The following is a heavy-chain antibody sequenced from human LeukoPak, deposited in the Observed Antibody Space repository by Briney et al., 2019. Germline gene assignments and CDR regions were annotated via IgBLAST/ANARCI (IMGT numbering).Heavy chain of an antibody. V-gene: IGHV4-59*02. D-gene: IGHD3-22*01. J-gene: IGHJ6*03. CDR1: GFSVSSYY. Sequence: PSETLSLTCTVSGFSVSSYYWSWIRQPPGKGLEWIGYIYYGGSTNYDPSLKGRVTISGDTSKDQFSLKLSPVTAADTAVYYCARVPRELYHDGSGYHYYHMDLWGKGTTVTVSS. CDR3: ARVPRELYHDGSGYHYYHMDL. CDR2: IYYGGST.